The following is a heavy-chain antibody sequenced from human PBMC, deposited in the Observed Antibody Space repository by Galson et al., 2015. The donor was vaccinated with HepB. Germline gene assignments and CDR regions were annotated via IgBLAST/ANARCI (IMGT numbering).Heavy chain of an antibody. V-gene: IGHV3-23*01. J-gene: IGHJ6*02. CDR1: GFSVSTHA. CDR2: ITSSGGTT. Sequence: SLRLSCAASGFSVSTHAVSWVRQPPGKGLEWVSTITSSGGTTLYVDSVKGRFTISRDTSKNMVFLQMDGLRAEDTAMYFCAKMKGLVRPNYAMDVWGRGTTVTVSS. CDR3: AKMKGLVRPNYAMDV.